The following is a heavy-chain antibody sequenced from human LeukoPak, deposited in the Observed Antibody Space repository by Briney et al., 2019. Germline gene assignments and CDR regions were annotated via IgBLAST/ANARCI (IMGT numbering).Heavy chain of an antibody. J-gene: IGHJ3*02. D-gene: IGHD6-25*01. Sequence: GGSLRLSCAASGFTFSSYAMHWVRQAPGTGLEYVSTIGSNGGRIYYANSMKGRFTISRDNSKNTLYLQMGSLRAEDMAVYYCAREKAAAFDIWGQGTMVIVSS. V-gene: IGHV3-64*01. CDR1: GFTFSSYA. CDR2: IGSNGGRI. CDR3: AREKAAAFDI.